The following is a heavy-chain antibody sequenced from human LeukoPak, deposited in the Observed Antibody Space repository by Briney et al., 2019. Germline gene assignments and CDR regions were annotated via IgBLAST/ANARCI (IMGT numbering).Heavy chain of an antibody. Sequence: GRSLRLFCAASGFTFDDYAMHWVSQDPGKGLEWLSLISVDGGSTYYADSVKGRFTISRDNSKNSLYLQMNSLRTEDTALYYCAKDGQWLVEYWGQGSLVTVSS. CDR2: ISVDGGST. CDR1: GFTFDDYA. CDR3: AKDGQWLVEY. V-gene: IGHV3-43*02. J-gene: IGHJ4*02. D-gene: IGHD6-19*01.